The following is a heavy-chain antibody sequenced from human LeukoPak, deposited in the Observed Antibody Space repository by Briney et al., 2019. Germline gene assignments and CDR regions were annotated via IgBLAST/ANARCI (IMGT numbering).Heavy chain of an antibody. V-gene: IGHV3-9*01. J-gene: IGHJ4*02. D-gene: IGHD3-22*01. Sequence: PGGSLRLSCAASGFTFYDYAMHWVRQAPGKGLEWVSGISWNSGSIGYAVSVKGRFTISRDNAKNSLYLQMNSLRAEDTALYYCAKAVGDYYDSSGYLNNWGQGTLVTVSS. CDR2: ISWNSGSI. CDR3: AKAVGDYYDSSGYLNN. CDR1: GFTFYDYA.